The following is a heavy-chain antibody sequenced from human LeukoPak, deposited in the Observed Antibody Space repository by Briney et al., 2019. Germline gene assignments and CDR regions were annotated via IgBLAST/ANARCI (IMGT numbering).Heavy chain of an antibody. J-gene: IGHJ4*02. CDR2: ISGSGGST. D-gene: IGHD2-15*01. CDR1: GFTFSSYA. Sequence: GGSLRLSCAASGFTFSSYAMSWVRQAPGKGLEWVSAISGSGGSTYYADSVKGRFPISRDNSKNTLYLQMNSLRAEDTAVYYCAKHCSGGSCYPNYGDYVGYWGQGTLVTVSS. V-gene: IGHV3-23*01. CDR3: AKHCSGGSCYPNYGDYVGY.